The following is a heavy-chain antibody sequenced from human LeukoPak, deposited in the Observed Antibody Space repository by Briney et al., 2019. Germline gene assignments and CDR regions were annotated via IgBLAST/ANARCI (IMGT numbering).Heavy chain of an antibody. CDR3: ARDRRVLWFGELPSVGY. CDR2: INPNSGGT. J-gene: IGHJ4*02. Sequence: ASVNVSCKASGYTFTGYYMHWVRQAPGQGLEWMGWINPNSGGTNYAQKFQGRVTMTRDTSISTAYMELSRLRSDDTAVYYCARDRRVLWFGELPSVGYWGQGTLVTVSS. CDR1: GYTFTGYY. D-gene: IGHD3-10*01. V-gene: IGHV1-2*02.